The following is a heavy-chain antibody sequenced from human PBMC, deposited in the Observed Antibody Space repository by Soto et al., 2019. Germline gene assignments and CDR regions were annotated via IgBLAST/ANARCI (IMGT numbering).Heavy chain of an antibody. J-gene: IGHJ5*02. CDR2: IYTSGST. D-gene: IGHD3-22*01. CDR3: ARDVDYYYDSSGYSFDP. V-gene: IGHV4-4*07. CDR1: GGSIIRYY. Sequence: SETLSLTCTVSGGSIIRYYWSWIRQPAGKGLEWIGRIYTSGSTNYNPSLKSRVTMSVDTSKNQFSLKLSSVTAADTAVYYCARDVDYYYDSSGYSFDPWGQGTLVTVSS.